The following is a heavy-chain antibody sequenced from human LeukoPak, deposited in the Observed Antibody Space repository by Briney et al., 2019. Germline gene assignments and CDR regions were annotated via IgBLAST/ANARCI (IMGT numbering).Heavy chain of an antibody. CDR2: IYYSGST. D-gene: IGHD6-19*01. Sequence: SETLSLTCTVSSGSISNSSHYWGWIRQPPGKGLEWIGSIYYSGSTYYNPSLKSRVTISVDTSKNQFSLNLTPVTAADTAVYYCARHASDSSGWSEHLDYWGQGTLVTVSS. J-gene: IGHJ4*02. CDR1: SGSISNSSHY. CDR3: ARHASDSSGWSEHLDY. V-gene: IGHV4-39*01.